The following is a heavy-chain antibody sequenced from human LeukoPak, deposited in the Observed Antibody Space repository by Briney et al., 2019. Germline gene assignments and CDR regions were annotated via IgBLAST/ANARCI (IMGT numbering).Heavy chain of an antibody. CDR2: MNPNSGNT. V-gene: IGHV1-8*01. Sequence: ASVKVSCKASGYTFTSYDINWVRQATGQGLEWMGWMNPNSGNTGYAQKFQGRVTMTRNTSISTAYMELSSLRSEDTAVYYCARPIAVAGTGGRRRLYGMDVWGQGTTVTVSS. CDR1: GYTFTSYD. CDR3: ARPIAVAGTGGRRRLYGMDV. J-gene: IGHJ6*02. D-gene: IGHD6-19*01.